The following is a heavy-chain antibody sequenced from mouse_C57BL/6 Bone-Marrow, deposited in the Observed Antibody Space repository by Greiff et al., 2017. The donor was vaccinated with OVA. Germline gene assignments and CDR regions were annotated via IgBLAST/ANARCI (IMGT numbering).Heavy chain of an antibody. V-gene: IGHV1-26*01. CDR1: GYTFTDYY. D-gene: IGHD2-3*01. CDR2: INPNNGGT. J-gene: IGHJ1*03. CDR3: ARRGVDGYYWYFDV. Sequence: EVKLQQSGPELVKPGASVKISCKASGYTFTDYYMNWVKQSHGKSLEWIGDINPNNGGTSYNQKFKGKATLTVAKSSSTAYMELRSLTSEDSAVYYCARRGVDGYYWYFDVWGTGTTVTVSS.